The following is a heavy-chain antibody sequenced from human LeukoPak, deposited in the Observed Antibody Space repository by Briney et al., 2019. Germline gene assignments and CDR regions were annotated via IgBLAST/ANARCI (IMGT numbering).Heavy chain of an antibody. CDR1: GFTFSSYS. CDR3: AKYQRQWLPKGGFDY. CDR2: ISYDGNNK. D-gene: IGHD6-19*01. J-gene: IGHJ4*02. V-gene: IGHV3-30*18. Sequence: GGSLRLSCAASGFTFSSYSMNWVRQAPGKGLEWVAVISYDGNNKYYADSVKGRFTISRDNSKNTLYLQMDNLRAEDTAVYYCAKYQRQWLPKGGFDYWGQGTLVTVSS.